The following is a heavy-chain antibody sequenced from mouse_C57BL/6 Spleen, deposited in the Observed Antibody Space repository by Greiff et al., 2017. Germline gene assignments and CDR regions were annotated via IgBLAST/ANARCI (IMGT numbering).Heavy chain of an antibody. CDR2: IYPGSGST. D-gene: IGHD2-2*01. Sequence: QVQLKQPGAELVKPGASVKMSCKASGYTFTSYWITWVKQRPGQGLEWIGDIYPGSGSTNYNEKFKSKATLTVDTSSSTAYMQLSSLTSEAAAVYYCASGGYDWFAYWGQGTLVTVSA. J-gene: IGHJ3*01. CDR3: ASGGYDWFAY. V-gene: IGHV1-55*01. CDR1: GYTFTSYW.